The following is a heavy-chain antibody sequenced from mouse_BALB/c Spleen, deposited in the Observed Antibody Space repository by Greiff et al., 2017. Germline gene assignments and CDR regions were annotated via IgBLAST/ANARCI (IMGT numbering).Heavy chain of an antibody. V-gene: IGHV3-2*02. CDR3: ARYYNWYFDV. D-gene: IGHD2-12*01. Sequence: EVKLVESGPGLVKPSQSLSLTCTVTGYSITSDYAWNWIRQFPGNKLEWMGYISYSGSTSYNPSLKSRISITRDTSKNQFFLQLNSVTTEDTATYYCARYYNWYFDVWGAGTTVTVSS. J-gene: IGHJ1*01. CDR2: ISYSGST. CDR1: GYSITSDYA.